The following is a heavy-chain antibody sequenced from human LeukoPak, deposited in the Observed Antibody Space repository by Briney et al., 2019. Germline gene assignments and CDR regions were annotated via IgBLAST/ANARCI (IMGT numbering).Heavy chain of an antibody. CDR1: GGSISSSSYY. D-gene: IGHD3-10*01. CDR3: ARAYYGSGSRVDYSATFDP. Sequence: PAETLSLTCTVSGGSISSSSYYWGWILQPPGKGLEWIVSIYYSGSTYDNPSLKSRVTISVNTSKNQFSLKLSSVTAADTAVYYCARAYYGSGSRVDYSATFDPWGQATLVTVSS. V-gene: IGHV4-39*01. J-gene: IGHJ5*02. CDR2: IYYSGST.